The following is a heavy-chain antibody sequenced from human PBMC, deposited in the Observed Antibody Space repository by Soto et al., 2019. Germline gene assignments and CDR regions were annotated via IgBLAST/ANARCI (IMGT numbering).Heavy chain of an antibody. CDR3: ARGVSAGVDY. CDR2: MEPSTGRT. CDR1: GYSFTSLD. Sequence: GASVKVSCKASGYSFTSLDINWVRQTAGQGVEWMGWMEPSTGRTGYAQKFQGRVTMTRDTSINTAYVELTTLTSDDTAFYYCARGVSAGVDYWGQGTLVTVSS. D-gene: IGHD1-26*01. J-gene: IGHJ4*02. V-gene: IGHV1-8*01.